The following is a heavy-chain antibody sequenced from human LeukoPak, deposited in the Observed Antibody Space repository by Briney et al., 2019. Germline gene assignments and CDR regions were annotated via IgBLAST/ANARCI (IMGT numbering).Heavy chain of an antibody. D-gene: IGHD2-15*01. CDR1: GYTFTGYY. CDR2: INPNSGGT. V-gene: IGHV1-2*02. CDR3: ARVGVGVVGATRDTGSFDI. J-gene: IGHJ3*02. Sequence: ASVKVSCKASGYTFTGYYMHWVRQAPGQGPEWMGWINPNSGGTNYAQKFQGRVTMTRDTSISTAYMELSRLRSDDTAVYYCARVGVGVVGATRDTGSFDIWGQGTMVTVSS.